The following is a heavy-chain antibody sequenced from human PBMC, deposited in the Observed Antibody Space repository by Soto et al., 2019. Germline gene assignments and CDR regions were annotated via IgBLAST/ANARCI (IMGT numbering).Heavy chain of an antibody. CDR2: IIPIFGTA. J-gene: IGHJ4*02. CDR3: ARDYSSGWPQGY. V-gene: IGHV1-69*01. D-gene: IGHD6-19*01. Sequence: QVQLVQSGAEVKKPGYSVKVSRKASGGTFSSYAISWVRQAPGQGLEWMGGIIPIFGTANYAQKFQGRVTIPADESTSTSYMELSSLRSEDTAVDYCARDYSSGWPQGYWCQGTLVTFSS. CDR1: GGTFSSYA.